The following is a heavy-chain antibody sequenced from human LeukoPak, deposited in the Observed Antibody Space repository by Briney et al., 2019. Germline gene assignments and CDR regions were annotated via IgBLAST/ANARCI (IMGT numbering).Heavy chain of an antibody. Sequence: GGSLRLSCSVSGFTLNKYPMNWVRQAPGKGLEWISTLAYSGAAHYGDSVMGRFTISRDDSKNTVYLQMNSLRPEDTAIYFCAKDFDSGGAYDGDHGWGQGTLVTVSS. CDR3: AKDFDSGGAYDGDHG. V-gene: IGHV3-23*01. D-gene: IGHD3-22*01. CDR1: GFTLNKYP. CDR2: LAYSGAA. J-gene: IGHJ4*02.